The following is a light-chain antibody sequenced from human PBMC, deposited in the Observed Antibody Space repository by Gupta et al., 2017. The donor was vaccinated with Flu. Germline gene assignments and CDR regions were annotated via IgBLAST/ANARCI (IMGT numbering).Light chain of an antibody. CDR3: AAWDDSLNSWV. CDR2: RNN. Sequence: TRAGNTNNIGVRGSARLQQHQGHPHNLLSDRNNNRPAGVPDRFSASKSGTTASLTISGLQSEDEADYYCAAWDDSLNSWVFGGGTKLTVL. V-gene: IGLV10-54*04. CDR1: TNNIGVRG. J-gene: IGLJ3*02.